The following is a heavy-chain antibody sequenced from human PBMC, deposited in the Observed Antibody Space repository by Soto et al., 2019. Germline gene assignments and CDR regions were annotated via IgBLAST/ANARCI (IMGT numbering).Heavy chain of an antibody. CDR1: GYTFTSYG. Sequence: QVQLVQSGAEVKKPGASVKVSCKASGYTFTSYGISWVRQAPGQGLEWMVWISAYNGNTNYAQKLQGRVTMTTDTSTSTAYMELRSLRSDDTAVYYCAREASDSSSSGPTGGMDVWGQGTTVTVSS. V-gene: IGHV1-18*01. CDR2: ISAYNGNT. J-gene: IGHJ6*02. D-gene: IGHD6-13*01. CDR3: AREASDSSSSGPTGGMDV.